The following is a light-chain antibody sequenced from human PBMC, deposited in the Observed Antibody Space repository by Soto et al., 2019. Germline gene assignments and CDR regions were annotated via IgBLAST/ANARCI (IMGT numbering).Light chain of an antibody. CDR1: SSNIGAGYD. J-gene: IGLJ3*02. CDR3: QSYDGSLSGWV. V-gene: IGLV1-40*01. CDR2: GNS. Sequence: QSVLTQPPSVSGAPGQRVTISCTGSSSNIGAGYDVHWYQQLPGTAPKLLIYGNSNRPSGVPDRFSGSKSGTSASLAITGLRAEVEADYYCQSYDGSLSGWVFGGGTKLTVL.